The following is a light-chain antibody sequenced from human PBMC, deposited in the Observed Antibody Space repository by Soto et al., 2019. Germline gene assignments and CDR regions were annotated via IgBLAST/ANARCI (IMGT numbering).Light chain of an antibody. V-gene: IGLV2-14*01. CDR1: SSDVGAYNY. CDR3: SSYTNGCTWV. Sequence: QSALAQPASVSGSPGQSITISCTGTSSDVGAYNYVSWYQQHPGKAPKLIIFEVSNRPSGISNRFSGSKSGQTASLSISGLQAEDEADYYCSSYTNGCTWVFGGGTKVTVL. J-gene: IGLJ3*02. CDR2: EVS.